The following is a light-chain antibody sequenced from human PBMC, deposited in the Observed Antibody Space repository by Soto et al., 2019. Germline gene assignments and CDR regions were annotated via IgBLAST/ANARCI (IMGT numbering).Light chain of an antibody. Sequence: LTHPSSVSGSPGQSITISCTGTSSDVGSYNLVSWYQQHPGKAPKLMIYEGSKRPSGVSNRFSGSKSGNTASLTISGLQAEDEADYYCCSYAGSSTYVFGTGTKVTVL. J-gene: IGLJ1*01. V-gene: IGLV2-23*01. CDR2: EGS. CDR3: CSYAGSSTYV. CDR1: SSDVGSYNL.